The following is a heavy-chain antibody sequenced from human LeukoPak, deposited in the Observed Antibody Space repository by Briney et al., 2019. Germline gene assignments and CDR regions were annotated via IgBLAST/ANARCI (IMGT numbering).Heavy chain of an antibody. Sequence: GGSLRLSCAASGFTFSSYAMSWVRQAPGEGLEWVSAISGSGGSTYYADSVKGRFTISRDNSKNTLYLQMNSLRAEDTAVYYCAKEEKIMITFGGVQGDAFDIWGQGTMVTVSS. V-gene: IGHV3-23*01. J-gene: IGHJ3*02. CDR1: GFTFSSYA. CDR3: AKEEKIMITFGGVQGDAFDI. D-gene: IGHD3-16*01. CDR2: ISGSGGST.